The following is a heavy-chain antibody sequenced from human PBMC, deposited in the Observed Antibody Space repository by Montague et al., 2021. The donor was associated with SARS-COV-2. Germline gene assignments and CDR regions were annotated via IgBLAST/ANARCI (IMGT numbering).Heavy chain of an antibody. Sequence: CAISGDSVARKGVAWTWIRQSLSRGLEYLGRTYHTSRWHNDQAPSVKGRLTVNPDTSKNQFSLHLNSVTPEDTAVYYCARDGDGWEVPFDFWSQGTLVTVSS. V-gene: IGHV6-1*01. CDR3: ARDGDGWEVPFDF. CDR1: GDSVARKGVA. CDR2: TYHTSRWHN. J-gene: IGHJ4*01. D-gene: IGHD1-26*01.